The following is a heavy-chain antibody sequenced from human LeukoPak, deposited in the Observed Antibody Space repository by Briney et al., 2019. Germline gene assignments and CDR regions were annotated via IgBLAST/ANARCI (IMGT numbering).Heavy chain of an antibody. V-gene: IGHV5-51*01. D-gene: IGHD5-18*01. J-gene: IGHJ3*02. CDR1: GYSFTSYW. CDR3: ARHLSKFRIQLWFPMKRASDAFDI. Sequence: GESLKISCKGSGYSFTSYWIGWVRQMPGKGLEWMGIIYPGDSDTRYSPSFQGQVTISADKSISTAYLQWSSLRASDTAMYYCARHLSKFRIQLWFPMKRASDAFDIWGQGTMVTVSS. CDR2: IYPGDSDT.